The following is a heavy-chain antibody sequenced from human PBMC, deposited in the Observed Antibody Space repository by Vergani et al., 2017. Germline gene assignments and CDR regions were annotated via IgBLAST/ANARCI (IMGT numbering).Heavy chain of an antibody. Sequence: QVQLHESGPGLVKPSETLSLICSVSGGSISSGGYYWSWIRQHPGKGLEWIGYIYYSGSTYYNPSLKSRVTISVDTSKNQFSLKLSSVTAADTAVYYCARPNVDIVATITSNWFDPWGQGTLVTVSS. J-gene: IGHJ5*02. V-gene: IGHV4-31*03. CDR1: GGSISSGGYY. D-gene: IGHD5-12*01. CDR3: ARPNVDIVATITSNWFDP. CDR2: IYYSGST.